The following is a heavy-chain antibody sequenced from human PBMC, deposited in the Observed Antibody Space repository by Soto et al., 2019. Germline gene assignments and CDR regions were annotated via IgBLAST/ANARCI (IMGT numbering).Heavy chain of an antibody. CDR1: GGSINGHY. D-gene: IGHD2-8*01. V-gene: IGHV4-59*11. J-gene: IGHJ4*02. CDR2: IHYSGTT. CDR3: VRANYFDY. Sequence: QVQLRESGPGLVRPSETLSLTCTVSGGSINGHYWTWFRQPPGKGLEWIGDIHYSGTTNYSPSLKSRVIISQDRPKNQFSLRLSSVTAADTAVYYCVRANYFDYWGQGTLVTVSS.